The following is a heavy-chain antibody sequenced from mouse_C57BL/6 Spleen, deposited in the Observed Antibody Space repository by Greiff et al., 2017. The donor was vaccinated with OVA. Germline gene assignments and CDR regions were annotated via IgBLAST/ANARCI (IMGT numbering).Heavy chain of an antibody. CDR1: GYSITSGYY. Sequence: ESGPGLVKPSQSLSLTCSVTGYSITSGYYWNWIRQFPGNKLEWLGYISYDGSNNYNPSLKNRISITRDTSKNPLFLKLNSVTTEDTATYYCARAFTTVVANWGQGTTLTVSS. J-gene: IGHJ2*01. CDR2: ISYDGSN. CDR3: ARAFTTVVAN. D-gene: IGHD1-1*01. V-gene: IGHV3-6*01.